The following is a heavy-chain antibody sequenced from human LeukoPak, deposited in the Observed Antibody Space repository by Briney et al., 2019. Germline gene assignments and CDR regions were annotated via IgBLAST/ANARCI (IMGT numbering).Heavy chain of an antibody. CDR3: ARDQATTVTSYYYYGMDV. V-gene: IGHV1-2*02. Sequence: VASVKVSCKASGYTFTGYYMHWVRQAPRQGLEWMGWISPNNGGANFAQKFQGRVTMTRDTSISTAYMELSSLTSDDTAVYYCARDQATTVTSYYYYGMDVWGQGTTVTVSS. CDR1: GYTFTGYY. CDR2: ISPNNGGA. J-gene: IGHJ6*02. D-gene: IGHD4-17*01.